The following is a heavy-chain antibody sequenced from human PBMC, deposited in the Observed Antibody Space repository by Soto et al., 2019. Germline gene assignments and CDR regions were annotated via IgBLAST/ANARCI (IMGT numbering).Heavy chain of an antibody. V-gene: IGHV4-39*02. D-gene: IGHD5-12*01. CDR3: ARRRVATAWFDP. Sequence: SETLSLTCTVSGGSISSSSYYWGWIRQPPGKGLEWIGSIYYSGSTYYNQSLKSRVSISVDMSTNHFSLKLSSVTAADTAVYYCARRRVATAWFDPWGQGALVTVSS. CDR1: GGSISSSSYY. J-gene: IGHJ5*02. CDR2: IYYSGST.